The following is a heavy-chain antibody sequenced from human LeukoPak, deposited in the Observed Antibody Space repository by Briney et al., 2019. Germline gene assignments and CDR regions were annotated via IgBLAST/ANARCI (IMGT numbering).Heavy chain of an antibody. CDR3: ARSGYSGYDFGAFDI. CDR2: IRYDGSNK. CDR1: GLTFSSYG. D-gene: IGHD5-12*01. Sequence: GGSLRLSCAASGLTFSSYGMHWVRQAPGKGLEWVAFIRYDGSNKYYADSVKGRFTISRDNSKNTLYLQMNSLRAEDTAVYYCARSGYSGYDFGAFDIWGQGTMVTVSS. V-gene: IGHV3-30*02. J-gene: IGHJ3*02.